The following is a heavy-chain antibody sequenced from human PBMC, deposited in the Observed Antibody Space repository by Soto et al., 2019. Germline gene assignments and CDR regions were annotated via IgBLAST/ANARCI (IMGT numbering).Heavy chain of an antibody. CDR3: ARDTGYTYGTDF. D-gene: IGHD5-18*01. CDR1: GGSLNSGDYY. CDR2: IYYSGNT. V-gene: IGHV4-30-4*01. Sequence: PSETLSLTCTVSGGSLNSGDYYWSWIRQPPGKGLEWIGYIYYSGNTYYNPSLKSRITISLDTSKNQFSLKLSSVTAADTAVYYCARDTGYTYGTDFWGQGTLVTVAS. J-gene: IGHJ4*02.